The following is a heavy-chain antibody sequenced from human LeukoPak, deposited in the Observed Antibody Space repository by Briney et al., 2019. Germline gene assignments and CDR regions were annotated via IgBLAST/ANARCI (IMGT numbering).Heavy chain of an antibody. CDR2: IKHDGSEK. CDR1: GFTFSSYW. V-gene: IGHV3-7*01. D-gene: IGHD3-16*01. J-gene: IGHJ4*02. Sequence: GGSLRLSCAASGFTFSSYWMSCVRQSPGKGLEWVANIKHDGSEKYYVDSVKGRFTISRDNAKNSLYLQMNSLRAEDTAIYYCASSPGLGYWGQGTLVTVSS. CDR3: ASSPGLGY.